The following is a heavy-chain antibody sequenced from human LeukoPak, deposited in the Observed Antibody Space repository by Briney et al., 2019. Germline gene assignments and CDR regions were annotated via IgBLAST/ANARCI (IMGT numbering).Heavy chain of an antibody. CDR2: IIPIFGTA. D-gene: IGHD5-24*01. CDR1: GGTFSSYA. V-gene: IGHV1-69*05. Sequence: ASVKVSCKASGGTFSSYAISWVRQAPGQGLEWMGGIIPIFGTANYAQKFQGRVTITTDESTSTAYMELSSLRSEDTAVYYCARALNRDGYKSGTWFAFDIWGQGTMVTVSS. CDR3: ARALNRDGYKSGTWFAFDI. J-gene: IGHJ3*02.